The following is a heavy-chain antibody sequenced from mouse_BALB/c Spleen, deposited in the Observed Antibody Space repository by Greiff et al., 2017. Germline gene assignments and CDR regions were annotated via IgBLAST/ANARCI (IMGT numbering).Heavy chain of an antibody. Sequence: DVKLVESGGGLVKPGGSLKLSCAASGFTFSSYAMSWVRQSPEKRLEWVAEISSGGSYTYYPDTVTGRFTITSDNAKNTLYLEMSSLRSEDTAMYYCERDGLFAYWGQGTLVTVSA. V-gene: IGHV5-9-4*01. J-gene: IGHJ3*01. D-gene: IGHD3-1*01. CDR3: ERDGLFAY. CDR2: ISSGGSYT. CDR1: GFTFSSYA.